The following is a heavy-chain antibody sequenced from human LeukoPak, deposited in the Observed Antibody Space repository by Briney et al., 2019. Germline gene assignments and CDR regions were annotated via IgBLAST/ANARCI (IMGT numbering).Heavy chain of an antibody. V-gene: IGHV4-31*03. CDR1: GGSISSGGYY. CDR3: ARTDSSNYQFDY. Sequence: SETLSLTCTVSGGSISSGGYYWSWIRQHPGKGLDWIGYIYYSGSTYYNPSLKSRVTISVDTSKKQFSLKLSSVSAADTAVYYCARTDSSNYQFDYWGQGTLVTVSS. D-gene: IGHD3-22*01. J-gene: IGHJ4*02. CDR2: IYYSGST.